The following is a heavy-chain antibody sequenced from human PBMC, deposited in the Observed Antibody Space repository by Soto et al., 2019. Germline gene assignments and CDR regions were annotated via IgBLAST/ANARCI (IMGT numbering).Heavy chain of an antibody. D-gene: IGHD5-18*01. V-gene: IGHV1-46*01. Sequence: ASVKVSCKASGYTFTNYYMHWVRQAPGQGLEWMGIFNPSGTSTTYAQKFQGRVTVTRDTSTSTVYMELNSLRSDDTAVYYCARALPRSSGYSYGALDYWRQGTLVTVSS. CDR1: GYTFTNYY. CDR3: ARALPRSSGYSYGALDY. J-gene: IGHJ4*02. CDR2: FNPSGTST.